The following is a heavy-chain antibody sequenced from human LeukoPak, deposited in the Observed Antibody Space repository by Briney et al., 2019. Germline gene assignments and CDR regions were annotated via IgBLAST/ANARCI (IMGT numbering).Heavy chain of an antibody. J-gene: IGHJ5*02. CDR3: ARDLSYGQGWFDP. CDR2: INAGNGNT. Sequence: ASVKVSCKASGYTFTSYAMHWVRQAPRQRLEWMGWINAGNGNTKYSQKFQGRVTITRDTSASTAYMELSSLRSEDTAVYYCARDLSYGQGWFDPWGQGTLVTVSS. V-gene: IGHV1-3*01. D-gene: IGHD2-8*01. CDR1: GYTFTSYA.